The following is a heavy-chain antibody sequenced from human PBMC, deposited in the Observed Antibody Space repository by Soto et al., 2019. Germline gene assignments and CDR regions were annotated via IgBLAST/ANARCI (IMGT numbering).Heavy chain of an antibody. Sequence: PSETLSLTCTVSGGSIRSYSWSWIRQPPWKGLEWIGYIYGSGSTNYNPSLKSRVAISIDTSKNQFSLKLRSVTAADTAVYYCARQDGYYYYMGVWGKGTTVTVSS. J-gene: IGHJ6*03. CDR1: GGSIRSYS. V-gene: IGHV4-59*08. CDR2: IYGSGST. CDR3: ARQDGYYYYMGV.